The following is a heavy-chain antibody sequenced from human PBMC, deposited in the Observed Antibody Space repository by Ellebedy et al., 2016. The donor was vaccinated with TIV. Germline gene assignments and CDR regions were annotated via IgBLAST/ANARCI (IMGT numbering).Heavy chain of an antibody. J-gene: IGHJ6*02. Sequence: GGSLRLSXAASGFTFSSYAMSWVRQAPGKGLEWVSTISGSGGSTYYADSVKGRFTISRDNSKNTLYLQMNSLRAEDTAVYYCAKDVSVYDYYYYGMDVWGQGTTVTVSS. CDR1: GFTFSSYA. CDR3: AKDVSVYDYYYYGMDV. V-gene: IGHV3-23*01. D-gene: IGHD5/OR15-5a*01. CDR2: ISGSGGST.